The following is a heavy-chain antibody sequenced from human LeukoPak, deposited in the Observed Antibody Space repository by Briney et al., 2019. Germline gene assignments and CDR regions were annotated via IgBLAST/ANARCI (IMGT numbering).Heavy chain of an antibody. V-gene: IGHV3-9*01. D-gene: IGHD6-13*01. CDR1: GFTFDDYA. CDR2: ISWNSGSI. CDR3: AKDRRYSSSWSNGGFDY. Sequence: PGRSLRLSCAASGFTFDDYAMHWVRHAPGKGLEWVSGISWNSGSIGYADSVKGRFTISRDNAKNSLYLQMNSLRAEDTALYYCAKDRRYSSSWSNGGFDYWGQGTLVTVSS. J-gene: IGHJ4*02.